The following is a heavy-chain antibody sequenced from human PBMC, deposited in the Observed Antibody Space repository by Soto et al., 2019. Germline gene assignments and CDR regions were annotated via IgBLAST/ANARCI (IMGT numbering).Heavy chain of an antibody. V-gene: IGHV4-30-4*01. Sequence: QVQLQESGPGLVKPSQTLSLTCTVSGGSISSGDYYWSWIRQPPGKGLEWIGYIYYSGSTYYNPYLKSRVTISVDTSKNQFSLKLSSVTAADTAVYYCARERVRGYYYYGMDVWGQGTTVTVSS. D-gene: IGHD3-10*01. CDR3: ARERVRGYYYYGMDV. CDR2: IYYSGST. J-gene: IGHJ6*02. CDR1: GGSISSGDYY.